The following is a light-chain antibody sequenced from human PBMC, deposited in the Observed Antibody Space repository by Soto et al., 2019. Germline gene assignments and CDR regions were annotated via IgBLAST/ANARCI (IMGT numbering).Light chain of an antibody. CDR2: GAF. J-gene: IGKJ1*01. CDR3: QQYSASPRT. Sequence: EILLTQSPGTGSLSLGERATVSCRASQSVSGEYLAWYQQRPGQAPRLLIYGAFNRAGGIPDRFSGSGSGTDFTLTISRLEPEDFAVYYCQQYSASPRTFGQGTKVDIK. V-gene: IGKV3-20*01. CDR1: QSVSGEY.